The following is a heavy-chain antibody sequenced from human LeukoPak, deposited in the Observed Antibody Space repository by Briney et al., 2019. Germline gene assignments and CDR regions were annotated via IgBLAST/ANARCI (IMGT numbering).Heavy chain of an antibody. V-gene: IGHV1-2*02. J-gene: IGHJ4*02. CDR3: ARGALRTMVRGVINYFDY. Sequence: ASVKVSCKASGYTFTGYYLHWVRQAPGQGLEWMGWINPNSGGTKYAKKFQGRVTMTRDTSISTAYMELSSLRSDDTAVYYCARGALRTMVRGVINYFDYWGQGTLVTVSS. CDR1: GYTFTGYY. D-gene: IGHD3-10*01. CDR2: INPNSGGT.